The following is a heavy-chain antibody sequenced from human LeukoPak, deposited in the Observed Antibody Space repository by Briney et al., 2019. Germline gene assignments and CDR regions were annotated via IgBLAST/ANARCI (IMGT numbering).Heavy chain of an antibody. V-gene: IGHV3-7*01. CDR2: IKQDGSEK. CDR3: ARDGVGATTVY. CDR1: GFTFSSYA. D-gene: IGHD1-26*01. J-gene: IGHJ4*02. Sequence: GGSLRLSCAASGFTFSSYAMSWVRQAPGKGLEWVANIKQDGSEKYYVDSVKGRFTISRDNAKNSLYLQMNSLRAEDTAVYYCARDGVGATTVYWGQGTLVTVSS.